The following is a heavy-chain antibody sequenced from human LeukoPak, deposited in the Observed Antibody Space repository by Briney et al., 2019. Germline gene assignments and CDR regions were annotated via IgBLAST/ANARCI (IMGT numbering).Heavy chain of an antibody. V-gene: IGHV3-23*01. J-gene: IGHJ4*02. Sequence: GSLRLSCAASGFTFSSYAMSWVRQAPGKGLEWVSAISGSGGSTYYADSVKGRFTISRDNSKNTLYLQMNSLKTEDTAVYYCTTDPRTYYDILTGYYQVDYWGQGTLVTVSS. CDR2: ISGSGGST. CDR1: GFTFSSYA. D-gene: IGHD3-9*01. CDR3: TTDPRTYYDILTGYYQVDY.